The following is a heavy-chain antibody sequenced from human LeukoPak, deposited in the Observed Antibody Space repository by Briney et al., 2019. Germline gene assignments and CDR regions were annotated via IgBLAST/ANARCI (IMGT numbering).Heavy chain of an antibody. CDR2: INHSGST. CDR3: ARDQWYCSSTSCYPSDPFDI. V-gene: IGHV4-34*01. Sequence: SETLSLTCAVYGGSFSGYYWSWIRQPPGKGLEWSGEINHSGSTNYNPSLKSRVTISVDTSKNQFSLKLSSVTAADTAVYYCARDQWYCSSTSCYPSDPFDIWGQGTMVTVSS. J-gene: IGHJ3*02. D-gene: IGHD2-2*01. CDR1: GGSFSGYY.